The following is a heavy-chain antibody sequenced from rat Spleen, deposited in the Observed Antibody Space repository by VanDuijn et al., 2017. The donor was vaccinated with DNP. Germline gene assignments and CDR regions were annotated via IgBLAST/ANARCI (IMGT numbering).Heavy chain of an antibody. CDR2: ISYEGSRT. D-gene: IGHD1-11*01. J-gene: IGHJ1*01. CDR1: GFSFSDYY. Sequence: EVQLVESGGGLVQPGRSLKLSCAASGFSFSDYYMAWVRQAPKKGLEWVASISYEGSRTYYGDSVKGRFAISRDNAQNTLYLQMSKLGSEDTAIYYCARGLNYGGYSYSWYFDFWGPGTMVTVSS. V-gene: IGHV5-22*01. CDR3: ARGLNYGGYSYSWYFDF.